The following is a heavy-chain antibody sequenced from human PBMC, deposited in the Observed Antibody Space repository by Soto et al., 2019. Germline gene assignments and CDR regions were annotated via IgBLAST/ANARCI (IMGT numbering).Heavy chain of an antibody. D-gene: IGHD6-13*01. V-gene: IGHV4-59*01. Sequence: SWISKPPGKGLQWIGYTYYSGSTTYNPSLKSRVTISVDSSKNQFSLKLDSVTPADTAVYYCARVRGTAGKRYFAYWGPGTLVTVSS. J-gene: IGHJ4*02. CDR3: ARVRGTAGKRYFAY. CDR2: TYYSGST.